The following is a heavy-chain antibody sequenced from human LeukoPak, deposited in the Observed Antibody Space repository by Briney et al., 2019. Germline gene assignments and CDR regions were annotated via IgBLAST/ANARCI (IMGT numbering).Heavy chain of an antibody. CDR3: ASRPRTGIGPLDY. J-gene: IGHJ4*02. Sequence: GGSLRLSCAASGFTFNSYAMSWLRQAPGKGLELVSSITGSGDTTYYADSVKGRFTISRDNSKNTLYLHMNSLRADESAVYYCASRPRTGIGPLDYWGQGILVTVSS. CDR1: GFTFNSYA. D-gene: IGHD2-8*02. CDR2: ITGSGDTT. V-gene: IGHV3-23*01.